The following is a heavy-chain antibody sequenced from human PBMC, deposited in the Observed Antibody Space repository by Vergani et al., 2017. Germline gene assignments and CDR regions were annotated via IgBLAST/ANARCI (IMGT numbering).Heavy chain of an antibody. D-gene: IGHD6-6*01. CDR1: GYSFTSYW. CDR3: ARPHSSSSIAYWYFDL. J-gene: IGHJ2*01. Sequence: EVQLVQSGAEVKKPGESLKISCKGSGYSFTSYWIGWVRQMPGKGLEWMGIIYPGDSDTRYSPSFQGQVTISADKTISTAYLPWSSLKASDTAMYYCARPHSSSSIAYWYFDLWGRGTLVTVSS. V-gene: IGHV5-51*03. CDR2: IYPGDSDT.